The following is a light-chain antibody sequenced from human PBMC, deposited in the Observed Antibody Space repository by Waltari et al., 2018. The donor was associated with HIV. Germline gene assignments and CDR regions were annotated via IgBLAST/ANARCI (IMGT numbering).Light chain of an antibody. CDR2: QDN. J-gene: IGLJ2*01. CDR1: NSDVGGYNY. CDR3: QAWDTGTAS. V-gene: IGLV3-1*01. Sequence: LTQPASVSGSPGQSITISCTGTNSDVGGYNYVSWYQQKPGQSPVLVIYQDNKRPSGIPERFSGSNSGNTATLTISGTQAMDEADYYCQAWDTGTASFGGGTRLTVL.